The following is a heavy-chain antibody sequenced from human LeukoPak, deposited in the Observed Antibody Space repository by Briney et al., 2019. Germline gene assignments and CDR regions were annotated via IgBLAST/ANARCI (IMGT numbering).Heavy chain of an antibody. V-gene: IGHV4-59*01. Sequence: SETLSLTCTVSGGSISSYYWSWIRQPPGKELEWIGYVYYSGTVTYNPSLRSRVTISIDTSENQFSLKLTSVTAADTAMYYCARGYYVSSGYFYYFAYWGQGTLVTVSS. D-gene: IGHD3-22*01. CDR1: GGSISSYY. CDR3: ARGYYVSSGYFYYFAY. J-gene: IGHJ4*02. CDR2: VYYSGTV.